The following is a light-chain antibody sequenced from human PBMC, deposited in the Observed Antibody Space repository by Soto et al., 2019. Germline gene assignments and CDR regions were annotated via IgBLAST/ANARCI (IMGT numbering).Light chain of an antibody. Sequence: DIQMTQSPSSLSASVGDRVTITCRASQSISSYLNWYQQKPGKTPKLLIYAASSLQSGVPSRFSCSGSGTDFNLTISSLQTEDFANYYCQQNYSTQWTFGQGTKVEIK. CDR2: AAS. CDR3: QQNYSTQWT. J-gene: IGKJ1*01. CDR1: QSISSY. V-gene: IGKV1-39*01.